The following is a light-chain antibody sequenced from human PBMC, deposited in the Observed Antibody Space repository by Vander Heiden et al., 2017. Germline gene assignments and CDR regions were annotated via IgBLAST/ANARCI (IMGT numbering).Light chain of an antibody. Sequence: AIRMTQSPSSFSASTGDRVTITCRASQGISSYLAWYQQKPGKAPKLLIYAASTLQSGVPSRFSGSGAGTDFTLTTSCLQSEDFATYYCQQYDSYPLTFGGGTKVEIK. V-gene: IGKV1-8*01. CDR3: QQYDSYPLT. CDR2: AAS. J-gene: IGKJ4*01. CDR1: QGISSY.